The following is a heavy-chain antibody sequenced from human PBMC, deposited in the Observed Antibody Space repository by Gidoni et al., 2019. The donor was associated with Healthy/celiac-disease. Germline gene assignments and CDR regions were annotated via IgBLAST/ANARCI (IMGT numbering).Heavy chain of an antibody. CDR2: IYPGDSDT. CDR3: ARHLLGYCSSTSCYTHYYYGMDV. V-gene: IGHV5-51*01. Sequence: EVQLVQSGAEVKKPGESLKISCKGSGYSFTSYWLGWVRQMPGKGLEWMGIIYPGDSDTRYSPSFQGQVTISADKSISTAYLQWSSLKASDTAMYYCARHLLGYCSSTSCYTHYYYGMDVWGQGTTVTVSS. D-gene: IGHD2-2*02. J-gene: IGHJ6*02. CDR1: GYSFTSYW.